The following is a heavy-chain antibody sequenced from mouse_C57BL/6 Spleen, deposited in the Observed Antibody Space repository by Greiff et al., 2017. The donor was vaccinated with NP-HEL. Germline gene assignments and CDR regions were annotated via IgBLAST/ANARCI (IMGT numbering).Heavy chain of an antibody. CDR3: ASPIYYDYFDY. CDR1: GYAFSSSW. J-gene: IGHJ2*01. D-gene: IGHD2-4*01. Sequence: VQLQQSGPELVKPGASVKISCKASGYAFSSSWMNWVKQRPGKGLEWIGRIYPGDGDTNYNGKFQGKATLTADKSSSTAYMQLSSLTSEDSAVYFCASPIYYDYFDYWGQGTTLTVSS. V-gene: IGHV1-82*01. CDR2: IYPGDGDT.